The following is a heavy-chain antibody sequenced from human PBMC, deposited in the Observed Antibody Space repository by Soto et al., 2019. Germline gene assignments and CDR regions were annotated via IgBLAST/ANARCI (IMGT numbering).Heavy chain of an antibody. J-gene: IGHJ3*02. V-gene: IGHV4-30-2*01. D-gene: IGHD4-17*01. CDR1: GGSISSGGYS. CDR2: IYHSGST. Sequence: NPSETLSLTCAVSGGSISSGGYSWSWIRQPPGKGLEWIGYIYHSGSTYYNPSLKSRVTISVDRSKNQFSLKLSSVTAADTAVYYCAREALDYGDFDAFDIWGQGTMVTVSS. CDR3: AREALDYGDFDAFDI.